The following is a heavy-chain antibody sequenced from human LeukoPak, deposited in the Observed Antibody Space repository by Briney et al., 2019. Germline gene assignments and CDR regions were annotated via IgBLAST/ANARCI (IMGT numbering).Heavy chain of an antibody. D-gene: IGHD2-8*02. CDR2: IKQDGSEK. CDR3: ARSLLVSGAEFDY. J-gene: IGHJ4*02. V-gene: IGHV3-7*01. Sequence: PGGSLRLSCAASGFTFSSYWMSWVRQAPGKGLEWVANIKQDGSEKYYVDSVKGRFTISRDNAKNSLYLQMNSLRAEDTAVYYCARSLLVSGAEFDYWGQGTLVTVSS. CDR1: GFTFSSYW.